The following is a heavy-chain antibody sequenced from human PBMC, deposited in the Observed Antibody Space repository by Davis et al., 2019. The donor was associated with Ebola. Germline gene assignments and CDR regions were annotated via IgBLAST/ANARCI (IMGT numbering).Heavy chain of an antibody. D-gene: IGHD3-10*01. CDR3: ARDPSRYYYGSGSYSGVGMDV. J-gene: IGHJ6*02. CDR2: ISAYNGNT. CDR1: VYTFTSYG. V-gene: IGHV1-18*01. Sequence: ASVTVSCQASVYTFTSYGISWVRQAPGQGLEWMEWISAYNGNTNYAQKLQGRVTMTPDTSTTTAYMELRGLRSDDTAVYYCARDPSRYYYGSGSYSGVGMDVWGQGTTVTVSS.